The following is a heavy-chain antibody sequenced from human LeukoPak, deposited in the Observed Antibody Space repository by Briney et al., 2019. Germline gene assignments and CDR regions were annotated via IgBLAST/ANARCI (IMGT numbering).Heavy chain of an antibody. J-gene: IGHJ4*02. CDR1: GYTFTGYY. Sequence: ASVKVSCKASGYTFTGYYMHWVRQAPGQGLEWMGWINPNSGGTNYAQKLQGRVTMTTDTSTSTAYMELRSLRSDDTAVYYCARDLTGRRAIGYCSGGSCPRLGYWGQGTLVTVSS. D-gene: IGHD2-15*01. CDR2: INPNSGGT. V-gene: IGHV1-2*02. CDR3: ARDLTGRRAIGYCSGGSCPRLGY.